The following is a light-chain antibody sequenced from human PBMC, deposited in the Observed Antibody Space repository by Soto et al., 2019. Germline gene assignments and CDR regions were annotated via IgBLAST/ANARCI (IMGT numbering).Light chain of an antibody. CDR2: GAS. CDR1: QSIANND. V-gene: IGKV3-20*01. Sequence: EIMLTQSPGTLSLSPGERATLSCRASQSIANNDLAWYQQKPGQTPRLLIYGASSRATGISDRFSGSGSGTDFTLTISRLELEDFAVYYCQQYGSSPALTFGGGTKVEIK. J-gene: IGKJ4*01. CDR3: QQYGSSPALT.